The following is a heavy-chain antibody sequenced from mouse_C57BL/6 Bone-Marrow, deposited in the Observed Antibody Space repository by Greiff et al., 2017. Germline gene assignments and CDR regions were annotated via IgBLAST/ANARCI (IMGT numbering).Heavy chain of an antibody. J-gene: IGHJ1*03. CDR2: IVPSDSYT. CDR3: ASRWLLWYFDV. D-gene: IGHD2-3*01. V-gene: IGHV1-59*01. CDR1: GYTFTSYW. Sequence: VQLQQPGAELVRPGTSVKLSCKASGYTFTSYWMHWVKQRPGQGLEWIGVIVPSDSYTNYNQKFKGKATLTVDTSSSTAYMQRSSLTSEDSAVYNCASRWLLWYFDVWGTGTTVTGSS.